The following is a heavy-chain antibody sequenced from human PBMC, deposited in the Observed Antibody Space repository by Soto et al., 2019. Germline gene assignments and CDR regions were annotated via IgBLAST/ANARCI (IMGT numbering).Heavy chain of an antibody. J-gene: IGHJ3*01. V-gene: IGHV1-69*01. D-gene: IGHD3-16*01. CDR3: ARGKPREIRLGGNLVVPNSDAFDR. CDR2: IVPIIGAA. Sequence: QVQLVQSGAEVKKPGSSVKVSCKASGGTFSSYAISWVRQAPGQGLEWMGGIVPIIGAAQYAEKFRARVNSIADEFTSTAYMELSSLRSDDTAVYYCARGKPREIRLGGNLVVPNSDAFDRWDLGTMVTVSS. CDR1: GGTFSSYA.